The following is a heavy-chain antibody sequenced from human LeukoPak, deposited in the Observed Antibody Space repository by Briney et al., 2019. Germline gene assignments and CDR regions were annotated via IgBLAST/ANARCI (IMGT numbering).Heavy chain of an antibody. CDR2: IWYDGSNQ. D-gene: IGHD6-13*01. CDR1: GFTFSNYG. J-gene: IGHJ3*01. Sequence: GGSLRLSCITSGFTFSNYGYHWVRQAPGKGLEWTAAIWYDGSNQYYPDSVKGRFTISRDNSKNTIYLQMNSLRIEDTAMYYCARDLSSSWSPGVWGQGTMVSVSS. CDR3: ARDLSSSWSPGV. V-gene: IGHV3-33*01.